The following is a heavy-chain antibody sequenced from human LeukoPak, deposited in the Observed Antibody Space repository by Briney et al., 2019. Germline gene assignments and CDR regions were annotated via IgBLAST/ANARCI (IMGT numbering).Heavy chain of an antibody. CDR2: IKQDGSEK. V-gene: IGHV3-7*01. Sequence: HPGGSLRLSCAASGFTFNSYWMSWVRQAPGKGLEWVANIKQDGSEKYYVDSVKGRFTISRDNAKNSLYLQMNSLRAEDTAVYYCARATTGTTFLGYYYYYMDVWGKGTTVTVSS. CDR1: GFTFNSYW. CDR3: ARATTGTTFLGYYYYYMDV. D-gene: IGHD1-1*01. J-gene: IGHJ6*03.